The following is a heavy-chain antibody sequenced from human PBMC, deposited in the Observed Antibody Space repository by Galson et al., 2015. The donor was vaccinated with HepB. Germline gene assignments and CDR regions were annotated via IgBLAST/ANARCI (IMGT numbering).Heavy chain of an antibody. D-gene: IGHD6-13*01. V-gene: IGHV3-23*01. CDR1: GFTFTSYV. Sequence: SLRLSCAASGFTFTSYVMNWVRQAPGKGLEWVSAISGSGGSTYYADSVKGRFTISRDNSKNTLYLQMNSLRAEDTAVYYCAREYSSSSFDYWGQGTLVTVSS. J-gene: IGHJ4*02. CDR3: AREYSSSSFDY. CDR2: ISGSGGST.